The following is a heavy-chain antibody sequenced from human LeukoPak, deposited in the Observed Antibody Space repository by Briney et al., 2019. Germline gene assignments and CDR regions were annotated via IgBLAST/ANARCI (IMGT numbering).Heavy chain of an antibody. CDR1: GGSISSYY. CDR2: IYYSGST. J-gene: IGHJ4*02. D-gene: IGHD1-26*01. V-gene: IGHV4-59*01. CDR3: ARASGSYYDY. Sequence: SETLSLTCAVSGGSISSYYWSWIRQPPGKGLEWIGYIYYSGSTNYNPSLKSRVTISVDTSKNQFSLKLSSVTAADTAVYYCARASGSYYDYWGQGTLVTVSS.